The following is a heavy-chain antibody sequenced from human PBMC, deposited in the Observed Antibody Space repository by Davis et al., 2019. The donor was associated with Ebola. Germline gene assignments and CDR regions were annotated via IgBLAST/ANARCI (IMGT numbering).Heavy chain of an antibody. J-gene: IGHJ4*02. CDR2: IHCNTGDT. CDR1: GYSFTGYY. D-gene: IGHD6-13*01. V-gene: IGHV1-2*02. CDR3: ARSSGPGTAAY. Sequence: ASVKVSCKSSGYSFTGYYIHWVRQAPGQGLEWMEWIHCNTGDTDYVQKFQGSVTMTRDTSISTAYMELNSLRSDDPAMFYCARSSGPGTAAYWGQGTLVTVAS.